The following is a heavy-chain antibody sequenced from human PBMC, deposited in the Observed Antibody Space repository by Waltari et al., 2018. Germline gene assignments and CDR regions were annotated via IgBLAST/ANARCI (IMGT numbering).Heavy chain of an antibody. J-gene: IGHJ4*02. V-gene: IGHV1-69*04. Sequence: QVQLVQSGAEVKKPGSSVKVSCKASGGTFSSYAISWVRQAPGQGLEWMGGSIPILGIANYAQKCQGRVTITADESTSTAYMELSSLRSEDTAVYYCASTPGPRGYFDYWGQGTLVTVSS. CDR1: GGTFSSYA. CDR2: SIPILGIA. CDR3: ASTPGPRGYFDY.